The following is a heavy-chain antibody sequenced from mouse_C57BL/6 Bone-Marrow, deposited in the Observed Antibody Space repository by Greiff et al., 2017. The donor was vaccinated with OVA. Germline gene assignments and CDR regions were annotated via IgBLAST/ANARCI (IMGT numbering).Heavy chain of an antibody. CDR2: IYWDDDK. J-gene: IGHJ2*01. CDR3: ARRVDGYYDDY. D-gene: IGHD2-3*01. CDR1: GFSLSTSGMG. V-gene: IGHV8-12*01. Sequence: QVTLNVSGPGILQSSQTLSLTCSFSGFSLSTSGMGVSWLRQPSGQGLEWLAHIYWDDDKRYNPSLKSRLTISKDTSRNQVFLKIHSVDTADTATYYYARRVDGYYDDYWGKGTTLTVSS.